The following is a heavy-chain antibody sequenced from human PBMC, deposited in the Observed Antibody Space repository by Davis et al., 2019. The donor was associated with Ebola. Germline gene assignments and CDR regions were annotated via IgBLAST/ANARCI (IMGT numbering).Heavy chain of an antibody. CDR3: AREGGSTAPANYYYGMDV. CDR1: GFTFSSYS. J-gene: IGHJ6*02. V-gene: IGHV3-48*04. CDR2: ISSSSSTI. D-gene: IGHD3-16*01. Sequence: PGGSLRLSCAASGFTFSSYSMNWVRQAPGKGLEWVSYISSSSSTIYYADSVKGRFTISRDNAKNSLYLQMNSLRAEDTAVYYCAREGGSTAPANYYYGMDVWGQGTTVTVAS.